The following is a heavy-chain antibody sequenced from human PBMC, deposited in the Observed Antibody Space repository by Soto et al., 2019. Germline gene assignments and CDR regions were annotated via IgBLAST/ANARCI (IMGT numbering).Heavy chain of an antibody. J-gene: IGHJ4*02. CDR3: ARYLGGLGSFDY. D-gene: IGHD1-26*01. Sequence: PSETLSLTCTVSGGSISSNYWSWIRQPPGKGLEWIGYIYDRGSTNYNPPLKRRVTISLDTSKNQFSLKLTSVTAADTAVYYCARYLGGLGSFDYWGQGTLVTVSS. CDR1: GGSISSNY. V-gene: IGHV4-59*01. CDR2: IYDRGST.